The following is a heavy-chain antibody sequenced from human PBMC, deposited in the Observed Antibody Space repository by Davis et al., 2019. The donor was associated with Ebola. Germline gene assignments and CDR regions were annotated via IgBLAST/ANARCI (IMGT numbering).Heavy chain of an antibody. CDR1: GFTFSSYA. CDR2: ISYDGSNK. J-gene: IGHJ4*02. V-gene: IGHV3-30-3*01. D-gene: IGHD2-15*01. CDR3: ARAGDIVVVVAAAFDY. Sequence: GESLKIPCAASGFTFSSYAMHWVRQAPGKGLEWVAVISYDGSNKYYADSVKGRFTISRDNSKNTLYLQMNSLRAEDTAVYYCARAGDIVVVVAAAFDYWGQGTLVTVSS.